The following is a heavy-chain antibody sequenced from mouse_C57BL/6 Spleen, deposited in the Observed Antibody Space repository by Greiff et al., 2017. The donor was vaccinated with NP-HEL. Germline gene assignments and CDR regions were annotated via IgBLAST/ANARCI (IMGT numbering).Heavy chain of an antibody. CDR3: AREITTVVATGYFDV. Sequence: DVHLVESGGGLVKPGGSLKLSCAASGFTFSSYAMSWVRQTPEKRLEWVATISDGGSYTYYPDNVKGRFTISRDNAKNNLYLQMSHLKSEDTAMYYCAREITTVVATGYFDVWGTGTTVTVAS. D-gene: IGHD1-1*01. CDR2: ISDGGSYT. CDR1: GFTFSSYA. J-gene: IGHJ1*03. V-gene: IGHV5-4*01.